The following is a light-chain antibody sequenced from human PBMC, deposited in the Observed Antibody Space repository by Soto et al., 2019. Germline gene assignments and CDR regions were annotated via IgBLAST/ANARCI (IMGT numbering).Light chain of an antibody. V-gene: IGKV3-20*01. CDR1: QSVTSNY. CDR2: DAS. J-gene: IGKJ1*01. CDR3: QQYGSSVWT. Sequence: EIVLTQSPGTLSLSPGERATLSCRASQSVTSNYLAWYQQRPGQPPRLLMYDASNRATGIPDRFSGSGSGTDFSLTISRLEPEDFAVYYCQQYGSSVWTFGQGTKVEIK.